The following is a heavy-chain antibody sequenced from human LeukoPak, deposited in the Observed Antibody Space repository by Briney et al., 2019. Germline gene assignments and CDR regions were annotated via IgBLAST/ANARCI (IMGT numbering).Heavy chain of an antibody. D-gene: IGHD4-17*01. Sequence: NPSQTLSLTCTVSGGSISSGSYYWSWIRQPPGKELEWIGFIYHTWSTDYNPFLKSRVTISVDTSKNQFSLKLSSVTAADTAVYYCASPSYGDLDAFDIWGQGTMVTVSS. CDR2: IYHTWST. CDR1: GGSISSGSYY. CDR3: ASPSYGDLDAFDI. V-gene: IGHV4-61*02. J-gene: IGHJ3*02.